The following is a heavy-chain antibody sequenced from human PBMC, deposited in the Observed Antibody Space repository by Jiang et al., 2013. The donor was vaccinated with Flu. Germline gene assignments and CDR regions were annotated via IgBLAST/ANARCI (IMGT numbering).Heavy chain of an antibody. D-gene: IGHD3-10*01. CDR3: AKWGRDYGSGSYYDY. CDR2: FSGSGGNT. J-gene: IGHJ4*02. CDR1: GFTFSSYA. V-gene: IGHV3-23*01. Sequence: GLVQPGESLRLSCAASGFTFSSYAMSWVRQAPGKGLEWVSGFSGSGGNTNYADSVKGRFTISRDNSKNTLYLQMNSLRAEDTAVYYCAKWGRDYGSGSYYDYWGQGTLVTVSS.